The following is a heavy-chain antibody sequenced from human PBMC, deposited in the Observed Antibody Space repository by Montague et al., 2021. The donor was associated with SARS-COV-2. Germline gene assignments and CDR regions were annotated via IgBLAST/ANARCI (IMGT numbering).Heavy chain of an antibody. CDR2: IYDGGST. V-gene: IGHV4-39*01. CDR3: ATRTRYPQNDFGF. J-gene: IGHJ4*02. Sequence: SETLSLTCTVSGDSIRNSEYSWGWVRQPPGNGLEWIGSIYDGGSTLYXXXLKSRVTIFVDTSKNQFSLKLSSVTAAVTAVYYCATRTRYPQNDFGFWGQGTLVTVSS. CDR1: GDSIRNSEYS. D-gene: IGHD1-14*01.